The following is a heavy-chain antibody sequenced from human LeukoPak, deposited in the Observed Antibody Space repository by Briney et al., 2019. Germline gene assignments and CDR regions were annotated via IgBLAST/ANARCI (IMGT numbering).Heavy chain of an antibody. CDR2: IYYSGST. Sequence: SETLSLTCTVSGGSISSSSYYWGWIRQPPGKGLEWIESIYYSGSTYYNPSLKSRVTISVDTSKNQFSLKLSSVTAADTAVYYCATTITTSAYYYYYGMDVWGQGTTVTVSS. J-gene: IGHJ6*02. CDR3: ATTITTSAYYYYYGMDV. CDR1: GGSISSSSYY. D-gene: IGHD5-12*01. V-gene: IGHV4-39*01.